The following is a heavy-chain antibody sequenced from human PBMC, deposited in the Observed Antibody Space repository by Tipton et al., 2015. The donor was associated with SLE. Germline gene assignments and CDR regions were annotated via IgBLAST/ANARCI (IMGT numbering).Heavy chain of an antibody. D-gene: IGHD6-6*01. Sequence: RSLRLSCAASGFTFSSYGMHWVRQAPGKGLEWVAVISYDGSNKYYADSVKGRFTISRDNSKNTLYLQMNSLRAEDTAVYYCARTYSSSSGYYYYMDVWGKGTTVTVSS. CDR3: ARTYSSSSGYYYYMDV. J-gene: IGHJ6*03. CDR1: GFTFSSYG. V-gene: IGHV3-30*03. CDR2: ISYDGSNK.